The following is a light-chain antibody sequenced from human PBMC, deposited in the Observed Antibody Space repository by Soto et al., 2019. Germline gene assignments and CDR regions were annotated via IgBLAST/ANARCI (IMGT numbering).Light chain of an antibody. J-gene: IGKJ5*01. CDR2: GAS. CDR3: QQYNNWLIT. Sequence: EIVMTQSPATLSVSPGERATLSCRASQSVNGNLAWYQQKPGQAPRLLIYGASTRATGMPARFSGSGSGTEFTLTISSLQSEDFAVYYCQQYNNWLITFGQGTRLEIK. CDR1: QSVNGN. V-gene: IGKV3-15*01.